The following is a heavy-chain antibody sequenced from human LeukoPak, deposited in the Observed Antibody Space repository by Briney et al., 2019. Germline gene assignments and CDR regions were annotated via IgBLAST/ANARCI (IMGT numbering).Heavy chain of an antibody. CDR3: AREEPYCSSTSCYLGYGMDV. Sequence: PGRSLRLSCAASGFTFSSYAMHWVRQAPGKGLEWAAVISYDGSNKYYADSVKGRFTISRDNSKNTLYLQMNSLRAEDTAVYYCAREEPYCSSTSCYLGYGMDVWGKGTTVTVSS. D-gene: IGHD2-2*01. CDR2: ISYDGSNK. CDR1: GFTFSSYA. V-gene: IGHV3-30*04. J-gene: IGHJ6*04.